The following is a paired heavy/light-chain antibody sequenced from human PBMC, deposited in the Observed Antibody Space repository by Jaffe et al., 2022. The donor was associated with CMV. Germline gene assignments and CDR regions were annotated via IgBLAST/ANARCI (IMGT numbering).Light chain of an antibody. Sequence: DIVMTQTPLSLPVTPGEPASISCRSSQSLLDSDDGNTYLDWYLQKPGQSPQLLIYTLSYRASGVPDRFSGSGSGTDFTLKISRVEAEDVGVYYCMQRIEFPITFGQGTRLEIK. CDR1: QSLLDSDDGNTY. J-gene: IGKJ5*01. CDR2: TLS. CDR3: MQRIEFPIT. V-gene: IGKV2-40*01.
Heavy chain of an antibody. CDR3: ARAPHYYDSSGYYPLDY. J-gene: IGHJ4*02. D-gene: IGHD3-22*01. V-gene: IGHV1-8*01. CDR1: GYTFTSYD. CDR2: MNPNSGNT. Sequence: QVQLVQSGAEVKKPGASVKVSCKASGYTFTSYDINWVRQATGQGLEWMGWMNPNSGNTGYAQKFQGRVTMTRNTSISTAYMELSSLRSEDTAVYYCARAPHYYDSSGYYPLDYWGQGTLVTVSS.